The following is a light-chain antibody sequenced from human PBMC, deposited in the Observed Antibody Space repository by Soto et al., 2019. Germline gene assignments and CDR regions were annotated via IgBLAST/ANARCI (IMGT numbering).Light chain of an antibody. V-gene: IGKV4-1*01. CDR1: QSVLLRSDNKNY. CDR3: QQYYSSPET. Sequence: DIVMTQSPDSVAVSLGERATINCKSSQSVLLRSDNKNYLAWYQHKSGQPPKLLIYWASTWESGVPDRFSGSGSGTDFTLAISSLQAEDVAVYYCQQYYSSPETFGQGTKLEIK. J-gene: IGKJ2*01. CDR2: WAS.